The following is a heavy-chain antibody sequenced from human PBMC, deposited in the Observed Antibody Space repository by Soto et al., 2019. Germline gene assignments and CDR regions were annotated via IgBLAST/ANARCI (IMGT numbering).Heavy chain of an antibody. J-gene: IGHJ4*02. CDR2: IWYDGSNK. CDR1: GFTFSSYG. CDR3: AEALQGGGTSSPPHRAGDY. V-gene: IGHV3-33*06. D-gene: IGHD6-6*01. Sequence: GGSLRLSCAASGFTFSSYGMHWVRQAPGKGLEWVAVIWYDGSNKYYADSVKGRFTISRDNSKNTLYLQMNSLRAEDTAVYYCAEALQGGGTSSPPHRAGDYWGQGSLVTVSS.